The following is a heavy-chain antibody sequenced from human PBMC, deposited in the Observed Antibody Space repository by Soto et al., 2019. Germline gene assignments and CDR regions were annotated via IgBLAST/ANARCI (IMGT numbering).Heavy chain of an antibody. Sequence: QVQLVQSGGEVKKPGASVKLSCTASGYTFTSYGISWVRQAPGQVLEWMGWISAYNGKTNYAQKVQGRVPMPKDTSTRTAYMDLRSLRSDDTAVYYCARGGAVNYSHGMDVWGKGTTVTVSS. D-gene: IGHD5-12*01. V-gene: IGHV1-18*01. CDR2: ISAYNGKT. CDR1: GYTFTSYG. CDR3: ARGGAVNYSHGMDV. J-gene: IGHJ6*04.